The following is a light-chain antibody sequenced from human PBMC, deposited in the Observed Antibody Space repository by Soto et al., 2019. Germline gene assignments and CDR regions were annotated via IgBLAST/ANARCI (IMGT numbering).Light chain of an antibody. CDR2: EVS. V-gene: IGLV2-14*01. CDR1: SSDIGSNNY. J-gene: IGLJ3*02. Sequence: QSALTQPASVSGSPGQSITISCTGTSSDIGSNNYVSWFQQRPGKDPTLIIYEVSNRPSGVSTHFSGSKSGNTASLTISGLLPEDEAEYYCSSYTTTTRLFGGGTQLTVL. CDR3: SSYTTTTRL.